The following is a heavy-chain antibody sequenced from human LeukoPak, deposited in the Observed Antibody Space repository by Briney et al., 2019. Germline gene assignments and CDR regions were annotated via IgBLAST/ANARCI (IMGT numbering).Heavy chain of an antibody. CDR3: ARDGRFLEWLQSHDD. Sequence: ASVKVSCKASGYTFTGYYMHWVRRAPGQGLEWMGWINPNSGGTNYAQKFQGRVTMTRDTSISTAYMELSRLRSDDTAVYYCARDGRFLEWLQSHDDWGQGTLVTVSS. J-gene: IGHJ4*02. CDR2: INPNSGGT. V-gene: IGHV1-2*02. D-gene: IGHD3-3*01. CDR1: GYTFTGYY.